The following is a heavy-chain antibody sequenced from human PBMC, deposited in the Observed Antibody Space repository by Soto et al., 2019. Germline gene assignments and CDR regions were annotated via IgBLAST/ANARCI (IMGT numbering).Heavy chain of an antibody. V-gene: IGHV3-48*02. Sequence: GGSLRLSCAASGFTFSSYSMNWVRQAPGKGLEWVSYISSSSSTIYYADSVKGRFTISRDNAKNSLYLQMNSLRDEDTAVYYCAREHVVVPAAHLLFDYWGQGTLVTVSS. CDR2: ISSSSSTI. CDR1: GFTFSSYS. D-gene: IGHD2-2*01. CDR3: AREHVVVPAAHLLFDY. J-gene: IGHJ4*02.